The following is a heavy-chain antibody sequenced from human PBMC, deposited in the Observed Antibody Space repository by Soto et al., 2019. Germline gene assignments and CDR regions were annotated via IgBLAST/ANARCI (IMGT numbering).Heavy chain of an antibody. V-gene: IGHV3-23*01. CDR1: GFTFTSYA. Sequence: EVQLLDSGGGLVQPGGSLRLSCAASGFTFTSYAMSWVRQAPDKGLEWVSSISRSGDNTYYADSVKGRFTISRDDSKNTLYLQMNSLRVEDTAVYYCAFSYHCNYWGQGTLVTVSS. D-gene: IGHD2-2*01. J-gene: IGHJ4*02. CDR3: AFSYHCNY. CDR2: ISRSGDNT.